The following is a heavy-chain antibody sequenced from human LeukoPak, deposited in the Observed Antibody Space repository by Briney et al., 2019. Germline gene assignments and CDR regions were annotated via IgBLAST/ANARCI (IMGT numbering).Heavy chain of an antibody. J-gene: IGHJ4*02. CDR2: ITPIFGTA. Sequence: SVKVSCKASGGTFSSYAISWVRQAPGQGLEWMGGITPIFGTANYAQKFQGRVTITTDESTSTAYMELSSLRSEDTAVYYCARVGRYYDSSGYPADYWGQGTLVTVSS. CDR3: ARVGRYYDSSGYPADY. D-gene: IGHD3-22*01. CDR1: GGTFSSYA. V-gene: IGHV1-69*05.